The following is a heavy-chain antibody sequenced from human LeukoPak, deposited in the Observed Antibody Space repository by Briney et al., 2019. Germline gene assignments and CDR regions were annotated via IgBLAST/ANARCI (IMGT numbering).Heavy chain of an antibody. D-gene: IGHD2-2*01. V-gene: IGHV3-74*01. J-gene: IGHJ3*02. CDR3: ASSSMDAFDI. CDR2: INSDGSDA. Sequence: GGSLRLSCAASGFTFSSYWMHWVRQPPGKGLVWVSRINSDGSDARYADSVKGRFTISRDNAKNTLYLQMNSLRAEDTAVYYCASSSMDAFDIWGQGTMVTVSS. CDR1: GFTFSSYW.